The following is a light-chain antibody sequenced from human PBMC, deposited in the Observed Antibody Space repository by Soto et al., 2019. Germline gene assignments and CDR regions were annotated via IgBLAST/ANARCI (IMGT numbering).Light chain of an antibody. CDR1: QSIRSY. CDR2: AAS. CDR3: QQSYSTPLG. V-gene: IGKV1-39*01. Sequence: DIQMTQSPSSLSASVGDRVTITCRASQSIRSYLNWYQQKPGKVPELLIYAASSLQSGVPSRFSGSGYGTDFTLTISSLQPEDFATYYCQQSYSTPLGFGQGTRLEIK. J-gene: IGKJ5*01.